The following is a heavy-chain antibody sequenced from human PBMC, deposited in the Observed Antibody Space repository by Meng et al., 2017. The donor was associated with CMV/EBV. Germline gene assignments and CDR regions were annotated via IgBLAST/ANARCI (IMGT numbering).Heavy chain of an antibody. CDR3: AKYPRPAVAGNTPRRKSDDAFDI. J-gene: IGHJ3*02. V-gene: IGHV3-15*01. CDR1: GFTFSNAW. Sequence: GESLKISCAASGFTFSNAWMSWVRQAPGKGLEWVGRIKSKTDGGTTYYADSVKGRFTISRDNSKNTLYLQMNSLRAEDTAVYYCAKYPRPAVAGNTPRRKSDDAFDIWGQGTMVTVSS. CDR2: IKSKTDGGTT. D-gene: IGHD6-19*01.